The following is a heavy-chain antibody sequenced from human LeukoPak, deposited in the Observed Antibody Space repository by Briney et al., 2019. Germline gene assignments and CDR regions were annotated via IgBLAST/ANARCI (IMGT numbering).Heavy chain of an antibody. CDR1: GGSVNNYY. CDR3: ARHGDSVAVAGLYFDY. D-gene: IGHD6-19*01. CDR2: IYYSGST. V-gene: IGHV4-59*08. Sequence: SETLSLTCTVSGGSVNNYYWSWIRQPPGKGLEWIGYIYYSGSTNYNPSLKSRVTISVDTSKNQFSLKLSSVTAADTAVYYCARHGDSVAVAGLYFDYWGQGTLVTVSP. J-gene: IGHJ4*02.